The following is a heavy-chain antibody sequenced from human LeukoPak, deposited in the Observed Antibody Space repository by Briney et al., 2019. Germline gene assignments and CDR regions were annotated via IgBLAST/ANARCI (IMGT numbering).Heavy chain of an antibody. CDR1: GFTFSSYW. Sequence: GGSLRLSCAASGFTFSSYWMTWVRQAPGKGLEWVANIKRDGSEKHYVDSVKGRFTISRDNAKNSMFLQMNSLRAEDTAVYYCARGRGPYGWFDPWGQGTLVTVSS. D-gene: IGHD3-10*01. CDR2: IKRDGSEK. V-gene: IGHV3-7*03. J-gene: IGHJ5*02. CDR3: ARGRGPYGWFDP.